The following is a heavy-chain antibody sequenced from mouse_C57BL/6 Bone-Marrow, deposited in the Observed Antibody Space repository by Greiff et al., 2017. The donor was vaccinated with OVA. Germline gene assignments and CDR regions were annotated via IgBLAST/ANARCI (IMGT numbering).Heavy chain of an antibody. Sequence: VQLQPPWTELVKPGASVKLSCKASGYTFTSYWMHWVKQRPGQGLEWIGNINPSNGGTNYNEKFKSKATLTVDKSSSTAYMQLSSLTSEDSAVYYCARGGSSDTWFAYWGQGTLVTVSA. V-gene: IGHV1-53*01. CDR1: GYTFTSYW. J-gene: IGHJ3*01. CDR2: INPSNGGT. D-gene: IGHD1-1*01. CDR3: ARGGSSDTWFAY.